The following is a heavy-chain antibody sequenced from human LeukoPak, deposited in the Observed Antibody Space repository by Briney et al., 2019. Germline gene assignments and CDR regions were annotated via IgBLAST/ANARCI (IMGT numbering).Heavy chain of an antibody. J-gene: IGHJ3*02. CDR2: IIPIFGTA. CDR3: ARGDFWSGYYRAGDAFDI. V-gene: IGHV1-69*05. Sequence: ASVKVSCKASGGTFSSYAISWVRQAPGQGLEWMGGIIPIFGTANYAQKFQGRVTITTDESTSTAYMELSSLRSEDTAVHYCARGDFWSGYYRAGDAFDIWGQGTMVTVSS. D-gene: IGHD3-3*01. CDR1: GGTFSSYA.